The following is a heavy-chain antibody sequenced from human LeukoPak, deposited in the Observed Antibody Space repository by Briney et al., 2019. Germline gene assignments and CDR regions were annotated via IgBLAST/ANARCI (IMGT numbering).Heavy chain of an antibody. CDR3: AKDRDTAMVIDY. Sequence: GGSLRLSCAASGFTFSTYGMHWVRQAPGKGLEWVSFLRYDGSNKYYADSVKGRFTISRDNSKNTLYLQMNSLRAEDTAVYYCAKDRDTAMVIDYWGQGTLVTVSS. CDR2: LRYDGSNK. CDR1: GFTFSTYG. J-gene: IGHJ4*02. V-gene: IGHV3-30*02. D-gene: IGHD5-18*01.